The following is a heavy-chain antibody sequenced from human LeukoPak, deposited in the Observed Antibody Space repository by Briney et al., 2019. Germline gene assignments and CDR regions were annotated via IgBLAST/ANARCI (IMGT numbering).Heavy chain of an antibody. CDR1: GASLSSYY. D-gene: IGHD2/OR15-2a*01. Sequence: SETLSLTCSVSGASLSSYYWDWLRQTPGKGLEWIGYISDTGKTDSNPSLKSRVSISLDMSKKQFSLRLRSVTAADSAVYYCATGYYEPFANWGPGIVVAVSS. CDR3: ATGYYEPFAN. V-gene: IGHV4-59*01. CDR2: ISDTGKT. J-gene: IGHJ4*02.